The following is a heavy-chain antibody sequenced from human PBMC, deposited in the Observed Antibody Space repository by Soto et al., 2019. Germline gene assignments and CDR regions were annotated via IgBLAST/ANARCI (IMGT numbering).Heavy chain of an antibody. CDR1: GLPFSNAW. CDR3: TTARSGSSPYYYYGMDV. J-gene: IGHJ6*02. Sequence: GGSLRLSCAPSGLPFSNAWMNWVRPAPGKGLEWVGRIKSKTDGGTTDYAAPVKGRFTISRDDSKNTLYLQMNSLKTEDTAVYYCTTARSGSSPYYYYGMDVWGQGTTVTVSS. CDR2: IKSKTDGGTT. V-gene: IGHV3-15*07. D-gene: IGHD3-22*01.